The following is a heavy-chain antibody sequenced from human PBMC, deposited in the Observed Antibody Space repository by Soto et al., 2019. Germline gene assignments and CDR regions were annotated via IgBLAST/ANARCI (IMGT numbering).Heavy chain of an antibody. Sequence: GASVKVSCKVSGYTRTELSMHWVRLAPGKGLERMGGFDPEDGETIYAQKFQGRVTMTEDTSTDTAYMELSSLRSEDTAVYYCATAVVKNDYYDSSGYYYSFDYWGQGTLVTVSS. CDR1: GYTRTELS. J-gene: IGHJ4*02. CDR3: ATAVVKNDYYDSSGYYYSFDY. V-gene: IGHV1-24*01. CDR2: FDPEDGET. D-gene: IGHD3-22*01.